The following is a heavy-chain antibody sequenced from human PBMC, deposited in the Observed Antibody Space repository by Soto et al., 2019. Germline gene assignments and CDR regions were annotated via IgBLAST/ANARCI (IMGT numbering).Heavy chain of an antibody. V-gene: IGHV1-69*02. D-gene: IGHD2-15*01. CDR3: AGAHFSRGSCYSKYWFDP. J-gene: IGHJ5*02. Sequence: QVQLVQSGAEVKKPGSSVKVSCKASGGTFSSYTISWVRQAPGQGLEWMGRIIPILGIANYAQKFQGRVTITADKTTSTAYMGVSSLSSEDSAVYYCAGAHFSRGSCYSKYWFDPWGQGTLVTVSS. CDR2: IIPILGIA. CDR1: GGTFSSYT.